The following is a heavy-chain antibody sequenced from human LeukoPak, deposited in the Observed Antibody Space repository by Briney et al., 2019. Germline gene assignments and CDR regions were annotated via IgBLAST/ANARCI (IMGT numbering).Heavy chain of an antibody. V-gene: IGHV3-23*01. CDR3: AKGSAYSSSWY. CDR1: GFTFSSDA. CDR2: SSGSGGST. D-gene: IGHD6-13*01. Sequence: GGSLRLSCPASGFTFSSDAMSWVRQAPGKGLELVSASSGSGGSTYYADSVKGRCAISRDNSKNTLYLQMNSLRAEDTAVYYCAKGSAYSSSWYWGQGTLVTVSS. J-gene: IGHJ4*02.